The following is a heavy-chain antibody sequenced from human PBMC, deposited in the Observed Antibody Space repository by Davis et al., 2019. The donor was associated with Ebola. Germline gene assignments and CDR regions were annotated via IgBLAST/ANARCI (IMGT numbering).Heavy chain of an antibody. CDR2: ISSSSSYI. Sequence: GESLKISCAASGFTFSSYSMNWVRQAPGKGLEWVSSISSSSSYIYYADSVKGRFTISRDNAKNSLYLQMNSLRDEDTAVYYCARDREDPWLPYYFDYWGQGTLVTVSS. J-gene: IGHJ4*02. V-gene: IGHV3-21*01. CDR1: GFTFSSYS. D-gene: IGHD5-18*01. CDR3: ARDREDPWLPYYFDY.